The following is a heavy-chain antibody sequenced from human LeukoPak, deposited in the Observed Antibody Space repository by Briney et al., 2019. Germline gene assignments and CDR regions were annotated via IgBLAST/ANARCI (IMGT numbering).Heavy chain of an antibody. CDR2: IIPIFGTA. D-gene: IGHD3-9*01. Sequence: GASVKVSCKASGGTLSSYAINWVRQAPGQGLEWMGGIIPIFGTANYAQKFQGRVTITRDTSASTAYMELSSLRSEDTAVYYCAREHDFLTGYSFDYWGQGTLVTVSS. CDR1: GGTLSSYA. J-gene: IGHJ4*02. V-gene: IGHV1-69*05. CDR3: AREHDFLTGYSFDY.